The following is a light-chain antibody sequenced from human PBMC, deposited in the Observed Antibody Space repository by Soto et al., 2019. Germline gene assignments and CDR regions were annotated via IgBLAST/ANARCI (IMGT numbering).Light chain of an antibody. J-gene: IGKJ5*01. V-gene: IGKV3-11*01. CDR2: DAS. CDR1: QSVSNY. Sequence: EIVLTPSPATLSLSPGERATLSCRASQSVSNYLAWYQQKPGQAPRLLIYDASNRATDIPARFSGSGSGTDSTLTISSLEPEDFAVYYCQQRSNWPPFTFGQGTRLENK. CDR3: QQRSNWPPFT.